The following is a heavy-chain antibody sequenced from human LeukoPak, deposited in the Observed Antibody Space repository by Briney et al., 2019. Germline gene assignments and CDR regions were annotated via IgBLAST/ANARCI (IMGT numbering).Heavy chain of an antibody. CDR1: GGSISSSSYY. J-gene: IGHJ4*02. D-gene: IGHD3-10*01. CDR2: INHSGST. CDR3: ARGGITMVRGLDY. Sequence: SETLSLTCTVSGGSISSSSYYWGWIRQPPGKGLEWIGEINHSGSTNYNPSLKSRVTISVDTSKNQFSLKLSSVTAADTAVYYCARGGITMVRGLDYWGQGTLVTVSS. V-gene: IGHV4-39*07.